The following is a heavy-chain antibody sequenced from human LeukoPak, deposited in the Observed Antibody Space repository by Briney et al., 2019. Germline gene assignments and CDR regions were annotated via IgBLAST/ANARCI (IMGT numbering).Heavy chain of an antibody. D-gene: IGHD3-22*01. CDR1: GGTFSSYA. Sequence: SSVKVSCKASGGTFSSYAISWVRQAPGQGLEWMGGIIPIFGTANYAQKFQGRVTITTDESTSTAYMELSSLRSEDTAVYYWAGGDHYDSSGYWVPFDYWGQGTLVTVSS. CDR2: IIPIFGTA. J-gene: IGHJ4*02. V-gene: IGHV1-69*05. CDR3: AGGDHYDSSGYWVPFDY.